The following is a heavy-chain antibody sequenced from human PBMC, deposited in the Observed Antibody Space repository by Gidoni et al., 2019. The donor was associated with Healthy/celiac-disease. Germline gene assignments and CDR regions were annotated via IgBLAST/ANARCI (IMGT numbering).Heavy chain of an antibody. CDR1: AFTFTSPG. D-gene: IGHD3-10*01. V-gene: IGHV1-18*01. Sequence: QVQLVQSGAEVKKPGASVQVSCTASAFTFTSPGISWVQQAPGQGLAWRGWIGAYNGNTNNAQKLKGRVTMTTDATTSTDNVELRGLRSDDTAMDYCASNHQWFRGNNAFDNWGQGTMVTVSS. CDR3: ASNHQWFRGNNAFDN. J-gene: IGHJ3*02. CDR2: IGAYNGNT.